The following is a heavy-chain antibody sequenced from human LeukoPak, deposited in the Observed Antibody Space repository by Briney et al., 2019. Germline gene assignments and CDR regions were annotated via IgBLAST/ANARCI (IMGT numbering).Heavy chain of an antibody. CDR1: GGSVSSSF. J-gene: IGHJ6*02. D-gene: IGHD6-13*01. CDR2: IYYSGST. V-gene: IGHV4-59*06. Sequence: SETLSLTCSVSGGSVSSSFWSWIRQPPGKGLEWIGHIYYSGSTYYNPSLKSRVTISVDTSKNQFSLKLSSVTAADTAVYYCARDLSSTRRNGMDVWGQGTTVTVSS. CDR3: ARDLSSTRRNGMDV.